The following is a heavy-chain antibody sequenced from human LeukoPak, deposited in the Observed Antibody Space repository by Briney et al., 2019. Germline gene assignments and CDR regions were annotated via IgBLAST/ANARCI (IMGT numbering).Heavy chain of an antibody. CDR2: SDPEDGER. V-gene: IGHV1-24*01. CDR3: VTGFTTMAVDYFDY. J-gene: IGHJ4*02. Sequence: ASVKVSCKISGKTLSDLSIHWLRQPPGKGLDLLGRSDPEDGERIYAQMFQGRVTMTEDTSIDTAYMELSSLRSEDTAVYYCVTGFTTMAVDYFDYCGQGTLVTVSP. D-gene: IGHD5-18*01. CDR1: GKTLSDLS.